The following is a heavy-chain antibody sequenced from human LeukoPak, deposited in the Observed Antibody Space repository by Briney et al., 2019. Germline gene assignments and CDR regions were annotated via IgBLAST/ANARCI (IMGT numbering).Heavy chain of an antibody. J-gene: IGHJ4*02. CDR2: IYPGDSDT. V-gene: IGHV5-51*01. CDR1: GYSFTSYW. D-gene: IGHD3-10*01. CDR3: ARHVEGYSVGSRSYFDY. Sequence: GESLKISCKGSGYSFTSYWIGWVRQMPGKGLEWMGIIYPGDSDTRYSPSFQGQVTISADKSISTAYLQWSSLKASDTAMYYCARHVEGYSVGSRSYFDYWGQGTLVTVSS.